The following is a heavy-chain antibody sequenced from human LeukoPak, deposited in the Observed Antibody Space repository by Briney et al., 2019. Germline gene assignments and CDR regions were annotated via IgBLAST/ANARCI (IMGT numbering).Heavy chain of an antibody. CDR2: INGSGGGT. CDR3: ARIITAAGSDY. J-gene: IGHJ4*02. V-gene: IGHV3-23*01. D-gene: IGHD2-15*01. CDR1: GFTFSNYA. Sequence: GGSLRLSCAASGFTFSNYAMAWVRQAPGKGLEWVSGINGSGGGTYYADSVKGRFIISRDNSRNTLYMQMISLRAEDTAVYYCARIITAAGSDYWGQGTLVTVSS.